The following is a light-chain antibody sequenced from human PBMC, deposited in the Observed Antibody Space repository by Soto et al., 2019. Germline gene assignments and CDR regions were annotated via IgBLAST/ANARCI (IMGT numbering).Light chain of an antibody. CDR3: SSYASSSIYV. V-gene: IGLV2-14*01. J-gene: IGLJ1*01. Sequence: SVLTQPAPLSGSPGQSITLSCTGTSSYVGGYNYVSWYQQHPGKAPKLIIYDVSNRPSGVSNRFSGSKSGNTASLTISGLQAEDEADYYCSSYASSSIYVFGTGTKVTVL. CDR2: DVS. CDR1: SSYVGGYNY.